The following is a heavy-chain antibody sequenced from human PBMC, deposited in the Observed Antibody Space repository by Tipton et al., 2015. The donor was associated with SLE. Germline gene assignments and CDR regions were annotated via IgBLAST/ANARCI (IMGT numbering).Heavy chain of an antibody. D-gene: IGHD2-15*01. J-gene: IGHJ6*03. Sequence: LRLSCIVSGGSIPSGGYYWTWVRQHPGRGLEWIGYIHSSGSTYYNPSLRGRVSISVDASKTQFSLRLNSVTAADTAVYYCASRYCSAAGCFADHEYFMDVWGKGTTVTVSS. V-gene: IGHV4-31*02. CDR3: ASRYCSAAGCFADHEYFMDV. CDR1: GGSIPSGGYY. CDR2: IHSSGST.